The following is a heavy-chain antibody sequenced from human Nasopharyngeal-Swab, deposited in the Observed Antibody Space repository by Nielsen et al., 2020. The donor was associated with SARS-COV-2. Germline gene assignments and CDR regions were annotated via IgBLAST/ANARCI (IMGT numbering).Heavy chain of an antibody. Sequence: VRQMPGKGLEWMGIIYPGDSDTRYSPSFQGQVTITADKSISTAYLQWSSLKASDTPLYYCAGPAGGGYFDYWGQGTLVTVSS. D-gene: IGHD3-16*01. J-gene: IGHJ4*02. V-gene: IGHV5-51*01. CDR2: IYPGDSDT. CDR3: AGPAGGGYFDY.